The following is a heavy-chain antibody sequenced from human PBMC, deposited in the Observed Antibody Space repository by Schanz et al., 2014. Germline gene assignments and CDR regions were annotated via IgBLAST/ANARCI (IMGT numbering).Heavy chain of an antibody. Sequence: EVQLVESGGGLVKPGGSLRLSCAASGFTFSDYSMNWVRQAPGKGPEWVSYIRSSSTPIYYADSVKGRFTISRDNAKNSLYLQMNSLRAEDTAVYYCAKSLESCPGGRCSRGYFDYWGQGTLVTVSS. CDR1: GFTFSDYS. V-gene: IGHV3-48*01. CDR3: AKSLESCPGGRCSRGYFDY. J-gene: IGHJ4*02. D-gene: IGHD2-8*02. CDR2: IRSSSTPI.